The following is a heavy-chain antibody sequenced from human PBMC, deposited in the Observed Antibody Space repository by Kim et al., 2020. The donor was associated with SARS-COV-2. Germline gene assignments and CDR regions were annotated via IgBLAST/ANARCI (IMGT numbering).Heavy chain of an antibody. V-gene: IGHV4-34*01. D-gene: IGHD1-26*01. CDR1: GGSFSGYY. CDR2: INHSGST. CDR3: ARGTIYSGRSPGGFDY. J-gene: IGHJ4*02. Sequence: SETLSLTCAVYGGSFSGYYWSWIRQPPGKGLEWIGEINHSGSTNYNPSLKSRVTISVDTSKNQFSLKLSSVTAADTAVYYCARGTIYSGRSPGGFDYWGQGTLVTVSS.